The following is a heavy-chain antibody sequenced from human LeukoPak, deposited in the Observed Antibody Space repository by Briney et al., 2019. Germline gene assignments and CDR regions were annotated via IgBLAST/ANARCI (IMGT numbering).Heavy chain of an antibody. Sequence: GGSLRLSCAASGFTFSSYWMSWVRQAPGKGLEWVANIKQDGSEKYYVDSVKGRFTISRDNAKNSLYLQMNSLRAEYTAVYYCARDGVWFGELTFDYWGQGTLVTVSS. CDR3: ARDGVWFGELTFDY. CDR1: GFTFSSYW. CDR2: IKQDGSEK. V-gene: IGHV3-7*01. D-gene: IGHD3-10*01. J-gene: IGHJ4*02.